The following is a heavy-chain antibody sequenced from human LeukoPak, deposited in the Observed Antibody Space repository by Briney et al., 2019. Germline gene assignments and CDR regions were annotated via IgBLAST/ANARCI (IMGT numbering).Heavy chain of an antibody. CDR1: GYRFTNYW. CDR3: ARQNSGWEKGTIDY. V-gene: IGHV5-51*01. J-gene: IGHJ4*02. Sequence: KPGESLKISCKRSGYRFTNYWIGWVRQMPGKGLEWMGIIYPGDSDIRYSPSFQGQVTISADKSISTAYLQWSSLKASDTAMYYCARQNSGWEKGTIDYWGQGTLVTVSS. D-gene: IGHD6-19*01. CDR2: IYPGDSDI.